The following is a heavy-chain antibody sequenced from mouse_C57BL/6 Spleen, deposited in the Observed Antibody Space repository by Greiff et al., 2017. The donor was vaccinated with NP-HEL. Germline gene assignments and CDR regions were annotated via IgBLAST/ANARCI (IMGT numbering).Heavy chain of an antibody. Sequence: VKLQQPGAELVKPGASVKLSCKASGYTFTSYWMHWVKQRPGQGLEWIGMIHPNSGSTNYNEKFKSKATLTVDKSSSTAYMQLSSLTSEDSAVYYCARERKYDYDVEAWFAYWGQGTLVTVSA. J-gene: IGHJ3*01. D-gene: IGHD2-4*01. V-gene: IGHV1-64*01. CDR2: IHPNSGST. CDR1: GYTFTSYW. CDR3: ARERKYDYDVEAWFAY.